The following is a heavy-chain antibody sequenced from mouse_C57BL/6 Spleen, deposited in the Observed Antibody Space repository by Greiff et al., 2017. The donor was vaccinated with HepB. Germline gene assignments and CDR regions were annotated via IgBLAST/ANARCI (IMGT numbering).Heavy chain of an antibody. V-gene: IGHV1-36*01. CDR1: GFTFTDYY. CDR2: VYPYNGGT. D-gene: IGHD2-4*01. CDR3: ARSRYDYDHYYAMDY. Sequence: VEPGPSVKISCKASGFTFTDYYMHWVKQSHGKSLEWIGLVYPYNGGTSYNQKFNGKATLTVDTSSSTAYMELNSLTSEDSAVYYCARSRYDYDHYYAMDYWGQGTSVTVSS. J-gene: IGHJ4*01.